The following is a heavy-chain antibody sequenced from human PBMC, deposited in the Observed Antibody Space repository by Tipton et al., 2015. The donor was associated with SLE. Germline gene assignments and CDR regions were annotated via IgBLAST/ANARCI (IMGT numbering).Heavy chain of an antibody. Sequence: GSLRLSCVASGFTFSRYAMTWVRQAPGKGLEWVSAISGSGGTTYYADSVKGRVTISRDNSKNTLYLQMSGLRVEDTAVYYCAKGVGTASDHWGQGTLVTVSS. J-gene: IGHJ4*02. CDR2: ISGSGGTT. CDR1: GFTFSRYA. CDR3: AKGVGTASDH. V-gene: IGHV3-23*01. D-gene: IGHD2-2*01.